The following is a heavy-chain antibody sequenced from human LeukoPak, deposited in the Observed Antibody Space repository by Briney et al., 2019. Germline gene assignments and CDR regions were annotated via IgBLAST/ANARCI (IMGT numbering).Heavy chain of an antibody. CDR3: ARAPITIFGVVIGGSYYFDY. Sequence: GGSLRLSCAASGFTFISNGMSWVRQAPGKGLEGGANINQEGSEKYYVDSVKGRFTISRDNAKNSLYLQMNSLRAEDTAVYYCARAPITIFGVVIGGSYYFDYWGQGTLVTVSS. CDR1: GFTFISNG. V-gene: IGHV3-7*04. J-gene: IGHJ4*02. CDR2: INQEGSEK. D-gene: IGHD3-3*01.